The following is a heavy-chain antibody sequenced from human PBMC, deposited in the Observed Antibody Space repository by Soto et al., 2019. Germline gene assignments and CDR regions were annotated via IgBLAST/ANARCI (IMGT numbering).Heavy chain of an antibody. J-gene: IGHJ4*02. CDR1: GASISSYY. V-gene: IGHV4-59*08. CDR3: ARHSGYCSSTSCYAGYDY. Sequence: SATLSLTCTVCGASISSYYWSWIRQAPGKGLEWIGYIYYSGSTNYNPSLKSRVTISVDTSKNQFSLKLSSVTAADTAVYYCARHSGYCSSTSCYAGYDYWGQG. CDR2: IYYSGST. D-gene: IGHD2-2*01.